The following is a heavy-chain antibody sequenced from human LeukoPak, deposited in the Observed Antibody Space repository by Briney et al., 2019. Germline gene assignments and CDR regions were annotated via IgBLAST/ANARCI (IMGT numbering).Heavy chain of an antibody. CDR2: IKSGGAT. V-gene: IGHV3-15*01. Sequence: GGSLRLSCAASGFTFSNAWLGWVRQAPGKGLEWVALIKSGGATDYAAPVKGRFTISRDDSQNTVYLQMNSLKTEDTALYYCTGDQLGASDGIGYWGQGTLVTVSS. J-gene: IGHJ4*02. CDR1: GFTFSNAW. D-gene: IGHD3-10*01. CDR3: TGDQLGASDGIGY.